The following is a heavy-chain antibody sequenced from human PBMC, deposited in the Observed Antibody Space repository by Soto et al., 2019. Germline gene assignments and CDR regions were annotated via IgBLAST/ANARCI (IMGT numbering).Heavy chain of an antibody. V-gene: IGHV4-59*01. CDR1: GGSIISYY. Sequence: NPSETLSLTCAVSGGSIISYYWSWVRQPPGKGLGWIGYIYYSGSTNYNPSLKSRVTISVDTSKNQFSLKLSSVTAADTAVYYCARDPYAIGYWGQGTLVTVSS. D-gene: IGHD2-8*01. CDR3: ARDPYAIGY. J-gene: IGHJ4*02. CDR2: IYYSGST.